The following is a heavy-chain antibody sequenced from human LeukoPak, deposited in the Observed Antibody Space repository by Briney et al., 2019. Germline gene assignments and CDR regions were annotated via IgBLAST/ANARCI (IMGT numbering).Heavy chain of an antibody. D-gene: IGHD1-26*01. J-gene: IGHJ6*03. V-gene: IGHV3-21*01. CDR3: ARDPYSGNYGDYYYYYMDV. Sequence: PGESLRLSCVASGFTFNTYNMNWVRQAPGKGLEWVSSITSSSSYIYYADSVKGRFTISRDNAKSSLYLQMNSLRDRDTAVYYCARDPYSGNYGDYYYYYMDVWGKGTTVTISS. CDR1: GFTFNTYN. CDR2: ITSSSSYI.